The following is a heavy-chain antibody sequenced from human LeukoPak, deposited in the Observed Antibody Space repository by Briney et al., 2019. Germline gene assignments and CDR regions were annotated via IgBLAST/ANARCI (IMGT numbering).Heavy chain of an antibody. D-gene: IGHD1-26*01. CDR3: ARDDWELPGTYFDY. V-gene: IGHV1-18*01. J-gene: IGHJ4*02. CDR1: GYTFTSYG. Sequence: ASVKVSCKASGYTFTSYGISWVRQAPGQGLEWMGWISTYNGNTSYAQKLQGRVTMTTDTSTSTAYMELRSLRSDDTAVYYCARDDWELPGTYFDYWGQGTLVTVSS. CDR2: ISTYNGNT.